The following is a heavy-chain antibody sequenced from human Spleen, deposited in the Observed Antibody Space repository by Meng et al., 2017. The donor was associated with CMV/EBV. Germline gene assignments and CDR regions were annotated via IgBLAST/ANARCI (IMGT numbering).Heavy chain of an antibody. V-gene: IGHV4-59*01. CDR1: GGSISSYY. D-gene: IGHD1-14*01. Sequence: SETLSLTCTVSGGSISSYYWSWIRQPPGKGLEWIGYIYYSGSTNYNPSLKSRVTISVDSSKNQFSLKLTSVTAADTAIYYCARVYRLRRTGDWFDPWGQGTLVTVSS. J-gene: IGHJ5*02. CDR2: IYYSGST. CDR3: ARVYRLRRTGDWFDP.